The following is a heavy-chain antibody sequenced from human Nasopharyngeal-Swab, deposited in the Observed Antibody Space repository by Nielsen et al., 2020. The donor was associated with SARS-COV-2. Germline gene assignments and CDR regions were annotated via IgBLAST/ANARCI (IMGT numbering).Heavy chain of an antibody. V-gene: IGHV3-21*06. J-gene: IGHJ4*02. CDR3: ARLPSAWGRRDFDY. CDR1: GFTFSTYS. Sequence: GESLKISCAASGFTFSTYSMIWVRQAPAKGLEWVSWISSSASYIYYADSVKGRFTISRDNAKNALYLQMSSLRAEDTAVYYCARLPSAWGRRDFDYWGQGTLVTVSS. CDR2: ISSSASYI. D-gene: IGHD6-19*01.